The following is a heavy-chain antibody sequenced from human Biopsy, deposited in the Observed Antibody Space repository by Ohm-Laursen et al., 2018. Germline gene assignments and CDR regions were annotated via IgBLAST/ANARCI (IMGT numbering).Heavy chain of an antibody. D-gene: IGHD2-15*01. Sequence: SVKVSCKASGYTFTGQYSHWVRQVPGQGLEWMGWINPHSGTTKFAQDFQGRVPMTRDTSITTAYMELRRLRSDGTAVYYCAKGQDLRGGAEYFQHWGQGALVTVSS. CDR3: AKGQDLRGGAEYFQH. J-gene: IGHJ1*01. CDR2: INPHSGTT. V-gene: IGHV1-2*02. CDR1: GYTFTGQY.